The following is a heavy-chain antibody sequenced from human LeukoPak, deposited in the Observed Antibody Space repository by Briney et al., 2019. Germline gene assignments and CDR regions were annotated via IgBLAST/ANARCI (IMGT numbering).Heavy chain of an antibody. Sequence: GGSLRLSCAASGFTFSDYYMSWVRQAPGKGLEWVSYISSSGSTIYYADSVKGRFTISRDNAKNSLYLQMNSLRAEDTAVYYCARRVIADRSASDIWGQGTMVTVSS. CDR1: GFTFSDYY. V-gene: IGHV3-11*04. D-gene: IGHD2-21*01. CDR2: ISSSGSTI. J-gene: IGHJ3*02. CDR3: ARRVIADRSASDI.